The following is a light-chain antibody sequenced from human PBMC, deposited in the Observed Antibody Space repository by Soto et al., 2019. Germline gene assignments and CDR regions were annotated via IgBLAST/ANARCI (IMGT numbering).Light chain of an antibody. CDR3: QQRSNWPLT. CDR1: QSVSSNY. CDR2: DAS. Sequence: IVLTQSPDTLSLSPGERATLSCRASQSVSSNYLAWYQQKLGQAPRLLIYDASRRATGIPDRFSGSGSGTDFTLTISRLEPEDFAVYYCQQRSNWPLTFGGGTKVDNK. V-gene: IGKV3D-20*02. J-gene: IGKJ4*01.